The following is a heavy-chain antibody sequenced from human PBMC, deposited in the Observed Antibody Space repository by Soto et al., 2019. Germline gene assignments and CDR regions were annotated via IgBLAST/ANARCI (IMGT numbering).Heavy chain of an antibody. CDR1: GFTFSSYS. CDR2: ISSSSSTI. J-gene: IGHJ5*02. V-gene: IGHV3-48*01. CDR3: ARLDIVVVPAAMSFP. D-gene: IGHD2-2*01. Sequence: PGGSLRLSCAASGFTFSSYSMNWVRQAPGKGLEWVSYISSSSSTIYYADSVKGRFTISRDNAKNSLYLQMNSLRAEDTAVYYCARLDIVVVPAAMSFPWGQGTLVTVSS.